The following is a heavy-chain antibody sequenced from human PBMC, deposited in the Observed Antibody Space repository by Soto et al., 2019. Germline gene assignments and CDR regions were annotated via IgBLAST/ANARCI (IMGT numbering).Heavy chain of an antibody. Sequence: SETLSLTCTVSGGSISSSSYYWGWIRQPPGKGLEWIGSIYYSGSTYYNPSLKSRVTISVDTSKNQFSLKLSSVTAADTAVYYCARHLGKVPAAMIDYWGQGTLVTVSS. CDR3: ARHLGKVPAAMIDY. V-gene: IGHV4-39*01. J-gene: IGHJ4*02. CDR1: GGSISSSSYY. CDR2: IYYSGST. D-gene: IGHD2-2*01.